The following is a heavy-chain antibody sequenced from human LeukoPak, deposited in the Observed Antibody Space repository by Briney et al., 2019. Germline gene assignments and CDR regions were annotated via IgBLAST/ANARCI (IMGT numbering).Heavy chain of an antibody. J-gene: IGHJ6*02. D-gene: IGHD2-8*01. Sequence: GGSLRLSRAASGNTFSTYSMNWVRQAPGKGLEWVSSISRSSRYIYYADSVKGRFTISRDDAKNSLFLQMNSLRADDTAVYYCARDLFCSYGVCPVWGQGTTVTVSS. CDR1: GNTFSTYS. CDR2: ISRSSRYI. CDR3: ARDLFCSYGVCPV. V-gene: IGHV3-21*01.